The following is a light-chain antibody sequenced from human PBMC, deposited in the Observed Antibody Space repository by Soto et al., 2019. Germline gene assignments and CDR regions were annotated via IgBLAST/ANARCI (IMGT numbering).Light chain of an antibody. CDR1: QSDSSNY. Sequence: EIVLTQSPGTLSLSPGERATLSCRASQSDSSNYLAWYQQKAGQAPRLLIYGASNRATGIPDRFSGSGSGTDFTLTISRLEPEDFAVYYCQQYGRSYTFGQGTKLEIK. V-gene: IGKV3-20*01. J-gene: IGKJ2*01. CDR2: GAS. CDR3: QQYGRSYT.